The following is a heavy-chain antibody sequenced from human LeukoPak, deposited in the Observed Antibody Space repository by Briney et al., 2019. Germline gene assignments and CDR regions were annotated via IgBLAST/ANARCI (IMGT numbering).Heavy chain of an antibody. Sequence: SETLSLTCTVSGGSISSSSYYWGWIRQPPGKGLEWIGSMYYSGNTFYKSSLKSRVAISVDTSKNQISLKLSSVTAADTAVYYCARLPIAAASVPKPDYWGQGALVTVSS. CDR3: ARLPIAAASVPKPDY. CDR1: GGSISSSSYY. D-gene: IGHD6-13*01. CDR2: MYYSGNT. J-gene: IGHJ4*02. V-gene: IGHV4-39*01.